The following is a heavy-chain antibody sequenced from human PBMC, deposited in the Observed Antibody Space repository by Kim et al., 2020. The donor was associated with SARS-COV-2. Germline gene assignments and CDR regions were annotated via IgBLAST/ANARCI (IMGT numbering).Heavy chain of an antibody. CDR2: IYYSGST. V-gene: IGHV4-59*13. D-gene: IGHD6-6*01. J-gene: IGHJ6*02. CDR3: ARAIRGSSTLRYYYYYGMDV. CDR1: GGSISSYY. Sequence: SETLSLTCTVSGGSISSYYWSWIRQPPGKGLEWIGYIYYSGSTNYNPSLKSRVTISVDTSKNQFSLKLSSVTAADTAAYYCARAIRGSSTLRYYYYYGMDVWGQGTTVTVSS.